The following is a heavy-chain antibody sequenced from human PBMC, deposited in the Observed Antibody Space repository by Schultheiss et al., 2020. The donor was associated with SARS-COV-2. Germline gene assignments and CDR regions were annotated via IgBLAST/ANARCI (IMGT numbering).Heavy chain of an antibody. CDR1: GFTFDDYD. Sequence: GGSLRLSCAASGFTFDDYDMHWVRQAPGKGLEWVSGISWNSGSIGYADSVKGRFTISRDNAKNTLYLQMNSLRAEDTAVYYCARDRVYYDILTGYYNVRAFVIWGQGTMVTVSS. J-gene: IGHJ3*02. V-gene: IGHV3-9*01. CDR2: ISWNSGSI. D-gene: IGHD3-9*01. CDR3: ARDRVYYDILTGYYNVRAFVI.